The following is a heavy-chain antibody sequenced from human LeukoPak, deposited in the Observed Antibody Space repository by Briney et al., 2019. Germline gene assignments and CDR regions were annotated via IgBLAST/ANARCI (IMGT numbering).Heavy chain of an antibody. Sequence: ASVKVSCMASGYTFTSYGISWVRQAPGQGLEWMGWISAYNGNTNYAQKLQGRVTMTTDTSTSTAYMELRSLRSDDTAVYYCARWNLRYFDWLLFADHWGQGTLVTVSS. D-gene: IGHD3-9*01. CDR1: GYTFTSYG. J-gene: IGHJ4*02. CDR2: ISAYNGNT. CDR3: ARWNLRYFDWLLFADH. V-gene: IGHV1-18*01.